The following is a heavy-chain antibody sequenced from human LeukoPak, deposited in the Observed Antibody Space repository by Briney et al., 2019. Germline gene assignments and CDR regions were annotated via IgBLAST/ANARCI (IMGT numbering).Heavy chain of an antibody. Sequence: GGSLRLSCAASGFTFSSYSMNWVRQAPGKGLEWVSSISSSSSYIYYADLVKGRFTISRDNAKNSLYLQMNSLRAEDTAVYYCARSNYDILTGYYLDYWGQGTLVTVSS. CDR3: ARSNYDILTGYYLDY. CDR1: GFTFSSYS. D-gene: IGHD3-9*01. CDR2: ISSSSSYI. V-gene: IGHV3-21*01. J-gene: IGHJ4*02.